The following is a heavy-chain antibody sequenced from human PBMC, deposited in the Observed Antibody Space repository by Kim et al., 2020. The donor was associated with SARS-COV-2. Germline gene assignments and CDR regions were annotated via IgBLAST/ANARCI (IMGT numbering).Heavy chain of an antibody. Sequence: SVKVSCKASGGTFSSYAISWVRQAPGQGLEWMGGIIPIFGTANYAQKFQGRVTITADESTSTAYMELSSLRSEDTAVYYCARDFPIPSSSWYIWFDPWGQGTLVTVSS. CDR1: GGTFSSYA. J-gene: IGHJ5*02. D-gene: IGHD6-13*01. CDR2: IIPIFGTA. V-gene: IGHV1-69*13. CDR3: ARDFPIPSSSWYIWFDP.